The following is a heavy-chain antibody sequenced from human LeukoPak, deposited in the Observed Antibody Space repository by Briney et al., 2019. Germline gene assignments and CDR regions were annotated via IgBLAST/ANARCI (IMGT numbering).Heavy chain of an antibody. CDR1: GYTFTSYA. CDR3: AREGGDIVVVPAAMNY. J-gene: IGHJ4*02. Sequence: ASVKVSCKASGYTFTSYAMHWGRQAPGQRLEWMGWINAGNGNTKYSQKFQGRVTITRDTSASTAYMELSRLRSEDTDVYYCAREGGDIVVVPAAMNYWGQGTLVTVSS. D-gene: IGHD2-2*01. V-gene: IGHV1-3*01. CDR2: INAGNGNT.